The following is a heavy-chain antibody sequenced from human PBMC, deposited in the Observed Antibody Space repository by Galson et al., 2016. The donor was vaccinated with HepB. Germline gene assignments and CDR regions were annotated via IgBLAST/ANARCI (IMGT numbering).Heavy chain of an antibody. D-gene: IGHD5-24*01. CDR3: ASVEKFDY. CDR1: GFTFSTYA. J-gene: IGHJ4*02. CDR2: ISYDGRNR. Sequence: SLRLSCAASGFTFSTYAMHWVRQAPGKGLEWVAVISYDGRNRYYADSVKGRFTISRDNPKNTLYLHMNSLRAEYTAVYYCASVEKFDYWGQGTLVTVSS. V-gene: IGHV3-30-3*01.